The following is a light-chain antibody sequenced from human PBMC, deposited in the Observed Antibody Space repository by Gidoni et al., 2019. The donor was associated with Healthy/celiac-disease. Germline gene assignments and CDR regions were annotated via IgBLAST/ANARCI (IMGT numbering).Light chain of an antibody. CDR1: SSNIGNNY. V-gene: IGLV1-51*02. J-gene: IGLJ2*01. CDR2: ENN. CDR3: GTWDSSLSAHVV. Sequence: QSVLTQPPPVSAAPGQKVTISCSGSSSNIGNNYVSWYQQLPGTAPKLLIYENNKRPSGIPDRFSGSKSGTSATLGITGLQTGDEADYYCGTWDSSLSAHVVFGGGTKLTVL.